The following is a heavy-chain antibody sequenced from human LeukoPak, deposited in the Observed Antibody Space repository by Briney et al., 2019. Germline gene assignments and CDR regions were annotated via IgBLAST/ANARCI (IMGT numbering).Heavy chain of an antibody. V-gene: IGHV3-30-3*01. CDR2: ISYDGSNK. J-gene: IGHJ5*02. CDR3: VRGQTSLDNWFDP. Sequence: GGSLRLSCAASGFTFSSYAMHWVRQAPGKGLEWVAVISYDGSNKYYADSVKGRFTTSRDNSKNTLYLQMNSLRVDDSAIYYCVRGQTSLDNWFDPWGQGTLVIVSS. CDR1: GFTFSSYA.